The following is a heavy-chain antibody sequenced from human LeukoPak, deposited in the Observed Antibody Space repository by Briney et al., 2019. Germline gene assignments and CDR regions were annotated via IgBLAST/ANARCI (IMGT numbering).Heavy chain of an antibody. Sequence: GGSLRLSCAASGFTFDDYGMSWVRQAPGKGLEWVSGINWNGGSTGYADSVKGRFTISRDNAKNSLYLQMNSLRAEDTALYYCARDLWRGPMVPVAYWGQGTLVTVSS. CDR3: ARDLWRGPMVPVAY. V-gene: IGHV3-20*04. D-gene: IGHD3-10*01. CDR2: INWNGGST. J-gene: IGHJ4*02. CDR1: GFTFDDYG.